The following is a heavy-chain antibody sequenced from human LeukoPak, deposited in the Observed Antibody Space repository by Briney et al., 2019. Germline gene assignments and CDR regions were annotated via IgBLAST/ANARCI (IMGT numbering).Heavy chain of an antibody. CDR3: AREYGDFDY. CDR1: GGSISNYY. V-gene: IGHV4-4*07. CDR2: INASGRT. Sequence: PSETLSLTCTVSGGSISNYYWSWIRQPAGKGLEWIGRINASGRTNCNTSLKSRVTMSVDTSKNQFSLKVHSVTAADTAVYYCAREYGDFDYWGQGTLVTVSS. J-gene: IGHJ4*02. D-gene: IGHD4-17*01.